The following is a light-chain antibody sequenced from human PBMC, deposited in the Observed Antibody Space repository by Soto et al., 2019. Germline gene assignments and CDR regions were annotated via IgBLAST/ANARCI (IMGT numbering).Light chain of an antibody. V-gene: IGKV1-39*01. Sequence: DIQMTQSPSSLSASVGDRVTITCRASQSVSKYLNWYQQKPGKAPKLRIYAASSLHSGVPSRFSGSGSGTEFTLTISSLKPEDFASYYCQQSSSTPGTFGQGTKVEIK. CDR3: QQSSSTPGT. J-gene: IGKJ1*01. CDR1: QSVSKY. CDR2: AAS.